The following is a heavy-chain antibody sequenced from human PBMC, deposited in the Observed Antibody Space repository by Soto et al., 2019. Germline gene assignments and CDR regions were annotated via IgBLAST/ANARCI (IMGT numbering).Heavy chain of an antibody. D-gene: IGHD3-22*01. CDR3: ARDPPDYYDSAGYYPHYFDY. Sequence: SLTCAVSGSSISSGYYWGWIRQPPGKGLEWIGSIYHIGNTYYKPSLKRRVTMSVDTSKNQFSLKLSSVTAADTAVYYCARDPPDYYDSAGYYPHYFDYWGQGILVTVSS. J-gene: IGHJ4*02. CDR1: GSSISSGYY. V-gene: IGHV4-38-2*02. CDR2: IYHIGNT.